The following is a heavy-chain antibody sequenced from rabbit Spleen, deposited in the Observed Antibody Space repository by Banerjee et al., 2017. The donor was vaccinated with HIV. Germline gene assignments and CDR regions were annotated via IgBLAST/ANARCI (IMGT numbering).Heavy chain of an antibody. CDR1: GVSFSSTSY. D-gene: IGHD1-1*01. V-gene: IGHV1S40*01. CDR2: IDLGSSDFT. CDR3: ARDTSSSFSSYGMDL. J-gene: IGHJ6*01. Sequence: QSLEESGGDLVKPGASLTLTCTASGVSFSSTSYMCWVRQAPGKGLEWIACIDLGSSDFTYFATWAKGRFTISKTSSTTVTLQLNSLTAADTATYFCARDTSSSFSSYGMDLWGPGTLVTVS.